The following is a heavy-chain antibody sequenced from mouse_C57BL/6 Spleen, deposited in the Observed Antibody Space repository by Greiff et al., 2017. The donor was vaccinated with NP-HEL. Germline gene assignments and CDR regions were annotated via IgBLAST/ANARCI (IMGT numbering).Heavy chain of an antibody. Sequence: QVQLQQSGAELVKPGASVKMSCKASGYTFTSYWITWVKQRPGQGLEWIGDIYPGSGSTNYNEKFKSKATLTVDTSSSTAYMQLSSLTSEDSAVYYCARSATGPATGLFDYWGQGTTLTVSS. CDR1: GYTFTSYW. D-gene: IGHD1-1*01. CDR2: IYPGSGST. CDR3: ARSATGPATGLFDY. J-gene: IGHJ2*01. V-gene: IGHV1-55*01.